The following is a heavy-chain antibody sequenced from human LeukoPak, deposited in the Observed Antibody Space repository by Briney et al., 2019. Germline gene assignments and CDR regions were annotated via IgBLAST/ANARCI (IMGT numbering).Heavy chain of an antibody. CDR1: GGSISSYY. CDR3: ARDRSSGWQGVFDI. D-gene: IGHD6-19*01. CDR2: IYYSGST. Sequence: PSETLSLTCTVSGGSISSYYWSWIRQPPGKGLEWIGYIYYSGSTNYSPSLKSRVTISVDTSKNQFSLKLSSVTAADTAVYYCARDRSSGWQGVFDIWGQGTMVTVSS. J-gene: IGHJ3*02. V-gene: IGHV4-59*01.